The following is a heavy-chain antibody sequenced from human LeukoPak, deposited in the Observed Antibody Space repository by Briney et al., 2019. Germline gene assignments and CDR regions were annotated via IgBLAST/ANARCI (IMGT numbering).Heavy chain of an antibody. CDR1: GGSISSYY. CDR3: ARGLVLVHYYYMDV. D-gene: IGHD6-19*01. J-gene: IGHJ6*03. CDR2: ISYIGST. Sequence: SETLSLTCTVSGGSISSYYWSWIRQPPGKGLEWIGYISYIGSTNYNPSLKSRVNMSVDTSKNQFSLKLSSVTAADTAVYYCARGLVLVHYYYMDVWGKGTTVTVSS. V-gene: IGHV4-59*01.